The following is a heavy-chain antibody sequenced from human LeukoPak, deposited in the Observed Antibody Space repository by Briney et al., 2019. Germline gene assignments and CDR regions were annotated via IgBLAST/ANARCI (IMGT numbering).Heavy chain of an antibody. CDR1: GYTFTGYY. CDR2: INPSGGST. CDR3: ARDPPVNCGGDCYSTEEDVY. D-gene: IGHD2-21*02. V-gene: IGHV1-46*01. Sequence: ASVKVSCKASGYTFTGYYMHWVRQAPGQGLEWMGIINPSGGSTSYAQKFQGRVTMTRDMSTSTVYMELSSLRSEDTAVYYCARDPPVNCGGDCYSTEEDVYWGQGTLVTVSS. J-gene: IGHJ4*02.